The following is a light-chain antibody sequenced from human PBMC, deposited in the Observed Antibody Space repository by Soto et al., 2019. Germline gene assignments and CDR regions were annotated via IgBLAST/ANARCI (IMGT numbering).Light chain of an antibody. V-gene: IGLV2-14*01. Sequence: QSALTQPASGSGSPGQAITISCTGTSSDVGGYNYVSWYQQHPGKAPKLMIYDVSNRPSGVSNRFSGSKSGNTASLTISGLQAEDEADYYCSSYTSSSTPIYGFGTGTKVTVL. CDR1: SSDVGGYNY. CDR3: SSYTSSSTPIYG. CDR2: DVS. J-gene: IGLJ1*01.